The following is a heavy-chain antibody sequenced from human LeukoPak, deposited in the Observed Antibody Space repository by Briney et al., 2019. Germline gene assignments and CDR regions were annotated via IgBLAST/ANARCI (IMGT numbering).Heavy chain of an antibody. J-gene: IGHJ4*02. CDR1: GGSISSSSYY. CDR3: ARVTGYMIEDYFDY. CDR2: IYYSGST. V-gene: IGHV4-61*05. D-gene: IGHD3-22*01. Sequence: SETLSLTCTVSGGSISSSSYYWGWIRQPPGKGLEWIGCIYYSGSTNYKPSLKSRVTISVETSKNQFSLKLRSVTAADTAVYYCARVTGYMIEDYFDYWGQGTLVTVSS.